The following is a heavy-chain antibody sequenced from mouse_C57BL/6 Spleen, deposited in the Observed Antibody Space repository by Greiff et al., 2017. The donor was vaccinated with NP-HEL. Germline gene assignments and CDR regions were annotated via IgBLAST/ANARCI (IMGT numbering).Heavy chain of an antibody. CDR1: GYSITSGYY. D-gene: IGHD1-1*01. V-gene: IGHV3-6*01. CDR3: ERGLYYFDY. J-gene: IGHJ2*01. Sequence: EVQVVESGPGLVKPSQSLSLTCSVTGYSITSGYYWNWIRQFPGNKLEWMGYISYDGSNNYNPSLKNRISITRDTSKNQFFLKLNSVTTEDTATYYCERGLYYFDYWGQGTTLTVSS. CDR2: ISYDGSN.